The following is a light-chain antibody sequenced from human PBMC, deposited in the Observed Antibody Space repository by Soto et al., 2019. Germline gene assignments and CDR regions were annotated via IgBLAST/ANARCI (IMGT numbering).Light chain of an antibody. CDR2: KAS. V-gene: IGKV1-5*03. CDR3: LQYYGLWT. CDR1: QSISSW. J-gene: IGKJ1*01. Sequence: DIQMTQSPSTLSASVGDRVTITCRASQSISSWLAWYQQKPGKVPKPLIQKASSLESEVPSRFSGSGSGTEFTLTISSLQPDDFATYHCLQYYGLWTFGHGTKVEIK.